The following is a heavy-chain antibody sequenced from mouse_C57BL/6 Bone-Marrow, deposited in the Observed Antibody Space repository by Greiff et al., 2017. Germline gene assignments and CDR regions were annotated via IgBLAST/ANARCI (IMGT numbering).Heavy chain of an antibody. CDR2: IYPTSGRT. V-gene: IGHV1-55*01. J-gene: IGHJ2*01. Sequence: VQLQQPGAELVKPGASVKLSCKASGYTFTSYWITWVKPRPGQGLEWIGDIYPTSGRTNYNEKFKGKAILTVDTASNTAYMQLSSLTSEDSAVFYCARSGPLGRSVDYWGQGTTLTVSA. CDR1: GYTFTSYW. D-gene: IGHD4-1*01. CDR3: ARSGPLGRSVDY.